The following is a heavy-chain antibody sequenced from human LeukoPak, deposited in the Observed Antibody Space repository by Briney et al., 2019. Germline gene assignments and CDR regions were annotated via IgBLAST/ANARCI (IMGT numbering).Heavy chain of an antibody. Sequence: SETLSLTCAVYGGSFSGYYWNWIRQPPGKGLEWIGEVYHTGSTNYNPSLKSRVTISVDTSKNQFSLKLTSVTAADTAVYYCARVYYYYYYMDVWGKGTTVTISS. V-gene: IGHV4-34*01. J-gene: IGHJ6*03. CDR3: ARVYYYYYYMDV. CDR1: GGSFSGYY. CDR2: VYHTGST.